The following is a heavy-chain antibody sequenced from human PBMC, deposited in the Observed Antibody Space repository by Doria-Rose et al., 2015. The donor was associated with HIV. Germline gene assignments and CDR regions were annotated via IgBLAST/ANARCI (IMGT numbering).Heavy chain of an antibody. Sequence: ALRLSCPTSGFTFSRYEMNWVRQAPGKGLEWIAYIRSSGTTMYYAHSLGGRFTVSRDNAKSSLYLQMRSLRAEDTATYYCARGGIEVAGRIYDALDIWGQGTMVTVSS. CDR2: IRSSGTTM. V-gene: IGHV3-48*03. D-gene: IGHD6-19*01. CDR1: GFTFSRYE. CDR3: ARGGIEVAGRIYDALDI. J-gene: IGHJ3*02.